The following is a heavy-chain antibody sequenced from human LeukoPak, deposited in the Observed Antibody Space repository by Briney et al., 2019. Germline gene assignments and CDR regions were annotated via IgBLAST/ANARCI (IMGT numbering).Heavy chain of an antibody. CDR2: ISSSSAHI. D-gene: IGHD2-2*01. Sequence: GGSLRLSRAASGFSFSTSSMNWVRQAPGKGLEWVSSISSSSAHIFYADSVEGRFSISRDNAKNSLYLQMNSLRVEDTAVYYCTSRYCTSTNCYSFDIWGQGTMVTVSS. CDR3: TSRYCTSTNCYSFDI. J-gene: IGHJ3*02. V-gene: IGHV3-21*01. CDR1: GFSFSTSS.